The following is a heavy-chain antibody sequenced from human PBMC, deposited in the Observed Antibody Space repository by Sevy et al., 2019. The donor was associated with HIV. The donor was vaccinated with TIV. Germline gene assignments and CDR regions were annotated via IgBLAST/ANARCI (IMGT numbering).Heavy chain of an antibody. CDR2: INNGGST. CDR1: GFTFSNYA. D-gene: IGHD5-18*01. J-gene: IGHJ4*02. Sequence: GGSLRLSCGASGFTFSNYAMSWVRQAPGKGPEWVSGINNGGSTYYADSGKGGFTISRDNSKKMVFLQMNSLRAEDTAVYYWASGDTTMITDLDYWGQGALVTVSS. CDR3: ASGDTTMITDLDY. V-gene: IGHV3-23*01.